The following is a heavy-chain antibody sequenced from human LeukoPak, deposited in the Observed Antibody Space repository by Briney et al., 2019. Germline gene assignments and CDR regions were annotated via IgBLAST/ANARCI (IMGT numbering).Heavy chain of an antibody. CDR3: ARTTTPHYYGSGSYALGY. D-gene: IGHD3-10*01. CDR1: GVTFSTYA. J-gene: IGHJ4*02. V-gene: IGHV3-30-3*01. CDR2: ISYDGSNK. Sequence: PGGSLRLSCAASGVTFSTYAMHWVRQGPGKGLEWVAVISYDGSNKYYADSVKGRFTISRDNSKNTLYLQMSSLSAEDTAVYYCARTTTPHYYGSGSYALGYWGQGTLVTVPS.